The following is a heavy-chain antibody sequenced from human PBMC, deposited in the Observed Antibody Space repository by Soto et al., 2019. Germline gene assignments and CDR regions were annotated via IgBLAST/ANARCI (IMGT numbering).Heavy chain of an antibody. V-gene: IGHV4-31*03. D-gene: IGHD1-1*01. CDR3: ARGVLY. J-gene: IGHJ4*02. CDR1: GGSISSGGYF. CDR2: IFYSGTT. Sequence: QVQLQESGPGLVKPSQTLSLTCTVSGGSISSGGYFWSWIRQPPGKGLEWIGNIFYSGTTYYNPCLKCRVALSVDTSKNQFSLKLSSVTAADTAVYFCARGVLYWGQGTLVTVSS.